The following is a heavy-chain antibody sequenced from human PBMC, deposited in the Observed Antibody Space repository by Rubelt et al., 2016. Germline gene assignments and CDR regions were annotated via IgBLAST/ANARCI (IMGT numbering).Heavy chain of an antibody. V-gene: IGHV4-39*07. Sequence: QLQLQESGPGLVKPSETLSLTCTVSGGSISSSSYYWGWIRQPPGKGLEWIGSIYYSGSTYYNPSLKSRVTISVDTSKNQFSLKLSSVTAADTAVYYCARDVVSSSSLDYWGQGTLVTVSS. CDR2: IYYSGST. D-gene: IGHD6-6*01. J-gene: IGHJ4*02. CDR1: GGSISSSSYY. CDR3: ARDVVSSSSLDY.